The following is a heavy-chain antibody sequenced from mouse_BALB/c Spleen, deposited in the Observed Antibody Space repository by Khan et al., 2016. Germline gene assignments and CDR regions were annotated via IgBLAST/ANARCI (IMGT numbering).Heavy chain of an antibody. CDR2: IDPANGNT. V-gene: IGHV14-3*02. Sequence: VQLQQSGAELVKPGASVKLSCTASGFNIKDTYMHWVKQRPEQGLEWIGRIDPANGNTKYDPKFQGKATITADTSSNTAYLQLSSLTSEDTAIYYRARSPYAYVVGFAYWGQGTLVTVSA. CDR1: GFNIKDTY. D-gene: IGHD2-2*01. CDR3: ARSPYAYVVGFAY. J-gene: IGHJ3*01.